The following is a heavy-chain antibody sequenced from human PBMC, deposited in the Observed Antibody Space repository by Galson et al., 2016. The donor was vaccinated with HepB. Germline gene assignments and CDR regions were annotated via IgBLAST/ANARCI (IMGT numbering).Heavy chain of an antibody. Sequence: SVKVSCKASGYPFTIYVMHWVRQAPGQRPEWMGWINAGNGNTKYSQKFQGRVTITRDTSASTAYMELSSLRSEDTAVYYCAREGSAGGCGELPRFGDYHYPMDVWGQGTTVTVSS. D-gene: IGHD3-10*01. V-gene: IGHV1-3*01. CDR1: GYPFTIYV. CDR3: AREGSAGGCGELPRFGDYHYPMDV. J-gene: IGHJ6*02. CDR2: INAGNGNT.